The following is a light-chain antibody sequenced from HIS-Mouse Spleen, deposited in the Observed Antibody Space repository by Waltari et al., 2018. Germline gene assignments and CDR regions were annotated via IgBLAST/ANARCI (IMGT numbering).Light chain of an antibody. Sequence: SYELTQPPSVSVSPGQTARITCSGDSLPKKYAYWYQQKSGQAPVLVIYEDSKRPSRIPVRFSGSSSGTMATLTISGAQVEDEADYYCYSTDSSGNHRVFGGGTKLTVL. CDR3: YSTDSSGNHRV. CDR2: EDS. V-gene: IGLV3-10*01. CDR1: SLPKKY. J-gene: IGLJ2*01.